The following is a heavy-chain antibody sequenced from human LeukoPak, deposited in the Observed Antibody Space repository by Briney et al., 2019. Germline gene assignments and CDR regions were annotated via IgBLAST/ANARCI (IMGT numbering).Heavy chain of an antibody. CDR1: GFTFSSYG. D-gene: IGHD3-10*01. CDR3: ARDKELQNFDC. Sequence: GGSLRLSCAASGFTFSSYGMHWVRQAPGKGLEWVAVISYDGSNRYYADSVKGRFTISRDTSKNTLYLQMNSLRAEDTAVYYCARDKELQNFDCWGQGTLVTVSS. CDR2: ISYDGSNR. J-gene: IGHJ4*02. V-gene: IGHV3-30*03.